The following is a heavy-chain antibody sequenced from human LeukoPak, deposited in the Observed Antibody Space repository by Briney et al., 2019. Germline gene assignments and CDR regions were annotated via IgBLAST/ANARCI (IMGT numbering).Heavy chain of an antibody. V-gene: IGHV5-51*01. CDR3: ARRGYIYGYNYYYGMDV. J-gene: IGHJ6*02. CDR1: GYRFTSYW. CDR2: IFPGDSDT. Sequence: GESLKISCKGSGYRFTSYWIGWVRQMPAEGLEWMGIIFPGDSDTRYSPSFQGQVTISADKSISTAYLQWSSLKASDTAMYYCARRGYIYGYNYYYGMDVWGQGTTVTVSS. D-gene: IGHD5-18*01.